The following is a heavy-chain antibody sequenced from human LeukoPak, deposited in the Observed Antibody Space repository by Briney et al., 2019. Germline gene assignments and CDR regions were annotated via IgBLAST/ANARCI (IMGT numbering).Heavy chain of an antibody. J-gene: IGHJ6*02. Sequence: GGSLRLSCAASGCMFRNYAMNWVRQAPGKGLEWVSSISSSSSYIYYADSVKGRFTISRDNAKNSLYLQMNSLRAEDTAVYYCARDLEPTIVVVPAATGDYGMDVWGQGTTVTVSS. CDR2: ISSSSSYI. CDR1: GCMFRNYA. CDR3: ARDLEPTIVVVPAATGDYGMDV. V-gene: IGHV3-21*01. D-gene: IGHD2-2*01.